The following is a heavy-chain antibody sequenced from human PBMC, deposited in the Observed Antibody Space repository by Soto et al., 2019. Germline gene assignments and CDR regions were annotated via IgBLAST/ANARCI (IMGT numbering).Heavy chain of an antibody. D-gene: IGHD2-2*01. J-gene: IGHJ5*02. V-gene: IGHV1-69*01. CDR3: ARSTGVFVVVPAARFDP. CDR1: GGTFSSYA. CDR2: FIPIFGTA. Sequence: QVQLVQSGAEVKKPGSSVKVSCKASGGTFSSYAIRWVRQAPGQGIEWRGGFIPIFGTANYAHELQGRVTSTADESTSTAYMELSSLSSEDTAVYYCARSTGVFVVVPAARFDPWGQGTLVTVSS.